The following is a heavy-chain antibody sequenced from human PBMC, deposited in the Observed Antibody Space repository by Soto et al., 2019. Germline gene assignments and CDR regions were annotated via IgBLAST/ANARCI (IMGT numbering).Heavy chain of an antibody. CDR3: ARLRYFDWLSPLRAFDI. CDR2: IYSGGST. V-gene: IGHV3-53*01. D-gene: IGHD3-9*01. CDR1: GFTVSSNY. Sequence: PGGSLRLSCAASGFTVSSNYMSWVRQAPGKGLEWVSVIYSGGSTYYADSVKGRFTISRDNSKNTLYLQMNSLRAEDPAVYYCARLRYFDWLSPLRAFDIWGQGTMVTVSS. J-gene: IGHJ3*02.